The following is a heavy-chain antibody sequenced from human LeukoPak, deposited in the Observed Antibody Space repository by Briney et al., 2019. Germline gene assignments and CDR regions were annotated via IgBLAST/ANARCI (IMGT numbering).Heavy chain of an antibody. Sequence: SETLSLTCAVSGGSITSTDFNWAWIRQPPGQGFEWIATISSSGKAYYYPSLMSRVTISVDTSKNQFSLDVTSVTAAGTGIFYCARFKGGTGFDYWGRGILVIVS. CDR2: ISSSGKA. J-gene: IGHJ4*02. CDR3: ARFKGGTGFDY. V-gene: IGHV4-39*01. D-gene: IGHD1-26*01. CDR1: GGSITSTDFN.